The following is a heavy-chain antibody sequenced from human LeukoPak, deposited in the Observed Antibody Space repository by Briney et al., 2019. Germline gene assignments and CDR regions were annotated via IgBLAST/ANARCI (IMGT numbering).Heavy chain of an antibody. CDR2: IYYSGST. J-gene: IGHJ4*02. V-gene: IGHV4-30-4*01. D-gene: IGHD3-3*01. Sequence: SEALSLTCTVSGGSISSGDYYWSWIRQPPGKGLEWIEYIYYSGSTYYNPSLKSRVTISVDTPKNQFSLKLSSVTAADTAVYYCARAVRGVTIFGVVIYFDYWGQGTLVTVSS. CDR1: GGSISSGDYY. CDR3: ARAVRGVTIFGVVIYFDY.